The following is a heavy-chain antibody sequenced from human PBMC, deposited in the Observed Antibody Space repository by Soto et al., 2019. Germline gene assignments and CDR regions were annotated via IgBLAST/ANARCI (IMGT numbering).Heavy chain of an antibody. Sequence: QITLKESGPTLVKPTQTLTLTCTFSGFSLSTSGVGVGWIRQPPGKALEWLAVIYWDDDKRYSPSLKSRLTITKDTPKNQVVLTVTNMDTVDTDTYYCAYSGVGVWGNGYGCFDHWGQGTLVTVSS. D-gene: IGHD5-18*01. CDR3: AYSGVGVWGNGYGCFDH. V-gene: IGHV2-5*02. CDR2: IYWDDDK. CDR1: GFSLSTSGVG. J-gene: IGHJ4*02.